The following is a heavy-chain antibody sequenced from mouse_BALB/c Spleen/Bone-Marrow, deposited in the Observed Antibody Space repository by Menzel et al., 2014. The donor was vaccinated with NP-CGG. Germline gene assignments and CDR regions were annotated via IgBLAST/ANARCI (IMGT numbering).Heavy chain of an antibody. V-gene: IGHV1-37*01. CDR2: INPYNGVT. J-gene: IGHJ2*01. CDR3: GRWAN. CDR1: GYSFTDYF. Sequence: DVQLQQSGPELVTPGASVEISCKASGYSFTDYFMNWVKQSHGKSLEWIGRINPYNGVTFYNQNFKGKATLTVDKSSSTAHMELLSLTSEDSAVYYCGRWANWGRGTTLTVSS.